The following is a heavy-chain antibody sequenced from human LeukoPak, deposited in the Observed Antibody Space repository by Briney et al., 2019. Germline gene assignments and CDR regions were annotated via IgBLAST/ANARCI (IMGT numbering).Heavy chain of an antibody. CDR3: ARGYNSGWYYPDY. CDR2: INHSGST. D-gene: IGHD6-19*01. CDR1: GGSFSGYY. J-gene: IGHJ4*02. V-gene: IGHV4-34*01. Sequence: SETLSLTCAVYGGSFSGYYWSWIRQPPGKGLEWIGEINHSGSTNYNPSLKSRVTISVDTSKNQFSLKLSSVTAADTAVYYCARGYNSGWYYPDYWGQGTLVTVSS.